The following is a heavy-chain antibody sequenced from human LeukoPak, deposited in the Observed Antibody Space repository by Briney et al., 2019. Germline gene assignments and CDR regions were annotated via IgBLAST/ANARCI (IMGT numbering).Heavy chain of an antibody. D-gene: IGHD6-19*01. Sequence: GGSLRLSCAASGFTFSSYGMHWVGQAPGKGLEGVAVISDDGSNKYYADSVKGRFTISRDNSKNALYLQMNSLRAEDTAVYYCAKVISGWAADYWGQGTLVTVSS. V-gene: IGHV3-30*18. CDR2: ISDDGSNK. CDR1: GFTFSSYG. J-gene: IGHJ4*02. CDR3: AKVISGWAADY.